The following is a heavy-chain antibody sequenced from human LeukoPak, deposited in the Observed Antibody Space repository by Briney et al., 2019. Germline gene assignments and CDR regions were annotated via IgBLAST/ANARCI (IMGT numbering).Heavy chain of an antibody. CDR2: INPNSGGT. CDR1: GYTFTGYY. J-gene: IGHJ4*02. D-gene: IGHD5-24*01. CDR3: ARAEVATDYFDY. V-gene: IGHV1-2*02. Sequence: ASVKVSCKASGYTFTGYYMHWVRQAPGQGLEWMGWINPNSGGTNYAQKFQGRVTMTRDTSISTAYMELSRLRSDDTAVYYCARAEVATDYFDYWGQGTLVTVSS.